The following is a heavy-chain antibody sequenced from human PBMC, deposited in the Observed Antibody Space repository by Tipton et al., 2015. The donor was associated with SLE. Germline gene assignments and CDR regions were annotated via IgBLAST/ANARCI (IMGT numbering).Heavy chain of an antibody. D-gene: IGHD6-19*01. V-gene: IGHV4-34*01. Sequence: TLSLTCAVYGGSFSGYYWSWNRQHPGKGLEWIGEINHSGSTNYNPSLKSRVTISVDTSKNQFSLKLSSVTAADTAVYYCARPWQWLARDAFDIWGQGTMVPVSS. CDR3: ARPWQWLARDAFDI. CDR2: INHSGST. CDR1: GGSFSGYY. J-gene: IGHJ3*02.